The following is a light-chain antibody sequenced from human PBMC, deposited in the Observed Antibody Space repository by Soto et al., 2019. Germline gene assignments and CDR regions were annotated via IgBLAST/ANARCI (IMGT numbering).Light chain of an antibody. Sequence: DIQMTQSPSSLSASVGDRVTITCRAGQDIRSYLNWYQQKPGKAPQLLIYATYFLQIGVPSRFSASGSGTDFSLVITGLQLEDSATYYCQQGYTSRWTSGQGTKVEI. J-gene: IGKJ1*01. V-gene: IGKV1-39*01. CDR1: QDIRSY. CDR3: QQGYTSRWT. CDR2: ATY.